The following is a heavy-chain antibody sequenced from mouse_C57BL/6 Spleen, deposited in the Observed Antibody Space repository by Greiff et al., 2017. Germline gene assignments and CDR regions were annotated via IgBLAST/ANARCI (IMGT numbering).Heavy chain of an antibody. V-gene: IGHV1-69*01. CDR3: ARAYDGYFDV. Sequence: VQLQQSGAELVMPGASVKLSCKASGYTFTSYWMHWVKQRPGQGLEWIGEIDPSDSYTNYNQKFKGKSTLTVDKSSSTAYMQLSSLTSEDSAVYYCARAYDGYFDVWGTGTTVTVSS. CDR2: IDPSDSYT. D-gene: IGHD2-14*01. J-gene: IGHJ1*03. CDR1: GYTFTSYW.